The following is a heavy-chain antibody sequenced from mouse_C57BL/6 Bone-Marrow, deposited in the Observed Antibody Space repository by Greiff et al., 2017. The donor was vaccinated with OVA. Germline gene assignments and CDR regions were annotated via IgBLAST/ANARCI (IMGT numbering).Heavy chain of an antibody. CDR2: IDPENGDT. Sequence: EVQRVESGAELVRPGASVKLSCTASGFNIKDDYMHWVKQRPEQGLEWIGWIDPENGDTEYASKFQGKATITADTSSNTAYLQLSSLTSEDTAVYYCTTIWYEDYWGQGTTLTVSS. CDR3: TTIWYEDY. J-gene: IGHJ2*01. D-gene: IGHD2-14*01. CDR1: GFNIKDDY. V-gene: IGHV14-4*01.